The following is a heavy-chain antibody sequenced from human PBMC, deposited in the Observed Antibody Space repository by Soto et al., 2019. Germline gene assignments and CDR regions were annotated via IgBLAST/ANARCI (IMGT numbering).Heavy chain of an antibody. J-gene: IGHJ3*02. CDR3: AKDRNNHYNTGGAFDI. D-gene: IGHD1-1*01. Sequence: GGSLRLSCAASGFTVSSNYMSWVRQAPGKGLEWIGYIYYSGSTNYNPSVKSRVTISVDTSKNSLYLQMNSLRAEDTALYYCAKDRNNHYNTGGAFDIWGQGTMVT. V-gene: IGHV3-53*05. CDR2: IYYSGST. CDR1: GFTVSSNY.